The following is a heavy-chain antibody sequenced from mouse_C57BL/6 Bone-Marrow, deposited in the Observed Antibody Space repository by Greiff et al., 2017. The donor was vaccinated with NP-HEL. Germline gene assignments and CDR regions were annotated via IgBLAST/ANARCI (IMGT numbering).Heavy chain of an antibody. CDR3: ARQGYYYGSRFFDY. CDR2: ISNGGGST. CDR1: GFTFSDYY. D-gene: IGHD1-1*01. V-gene: IGHV5-12*01. Sequence: EVHLVESGGGLVQPGGSLKLSCAASGFTFSDYYMYWVRQTPEKRLEWVAYISNGGGSTYYPDTVKGRFTISRDNAKNTLYLQMSRLKSEDTAMYYCARQGYYYGSRFFDYWGQGTTLTVSS. J-gene: IGHJ2*01.